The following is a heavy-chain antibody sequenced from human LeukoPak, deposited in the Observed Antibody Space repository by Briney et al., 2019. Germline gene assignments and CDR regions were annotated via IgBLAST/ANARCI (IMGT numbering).Heavy chain of an antibody. Sequence: GRSLRLSCAASGFTFSPYGMHWVRQAPGKGLEWVAVISYDGSNKYYADSVKGRFTISRDNSKNTLYLQMNSLRAEDTAVYYCAKGVVAVTRPLDYWGQGTLVTVSS. J-gene: IGHJ4*02. CDR3: AKGVVAVTRPLDY. CDR2: ISYDGSNK. V-gene: IGHV3-30*18. D-gene: IGHD2-15*01. CDR1: GFTFSPYG.